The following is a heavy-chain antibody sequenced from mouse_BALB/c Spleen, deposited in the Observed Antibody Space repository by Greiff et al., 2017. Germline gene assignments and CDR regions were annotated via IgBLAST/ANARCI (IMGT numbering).Heavy chain of an antibody. CDR2: ISYSGST. V-gene: IGHV3-2*02. CDR3: ARREGGYFDY. CDR1: GYSITSDYA. Sequence: VQLQQSGPGLVKPSQSLSLTCTVTGYSITSDYAWNWIRQFPGNKLEWMGYISYSGSTSYNPSLKSRISITRDTSKNQFFLQLNSVTTEDTATYYCARREGGYFDYWGQGTTLTVSS. D-gene: IGHD3-3*01. J-gene: IGHJ2*01.